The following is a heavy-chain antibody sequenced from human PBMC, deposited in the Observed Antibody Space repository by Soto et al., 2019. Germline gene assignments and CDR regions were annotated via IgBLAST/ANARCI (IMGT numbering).Heavy chain of an antibody. V-gene: IGHV3-23*01. CDR1: GFTFDTYG. CDR2: ISGSGGST. J-gene: IGHJ4*02. CDR3: AKDISGWYQFDY. Sequence: PGGSLRLSCAASGFTFDTYGMHWVRQAPGKGLEWVSAISGSGGSTYYADSVKGRFTISRDKSKNTLYLQMNSLRAEDTAVYYCAKDISGWYQFDYWGQGTLVTVSS. D-gene: IGHD6-19*01.